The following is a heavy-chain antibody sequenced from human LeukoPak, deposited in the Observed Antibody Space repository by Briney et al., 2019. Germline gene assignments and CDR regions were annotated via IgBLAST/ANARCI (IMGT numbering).Heavy chain of an antibody. V-gene: IGHV4-34*01. D-gene: IGHD3-10*01. CDR3: ARFYGSGSSIDY. J-gene: IGHJ4*02. Sequence: PSETLSLTCAVYGGSFSGYYWNWIRQPPGKGLEWIGEINHSGSTNYNPSLKSRVTISVDTSKNQFSLKLSSVTAADTAVYYCARFYGSGSSIDYWGQGTLVTVSS. CDR2: INHSGST. CDR1: GGSFSGYY.